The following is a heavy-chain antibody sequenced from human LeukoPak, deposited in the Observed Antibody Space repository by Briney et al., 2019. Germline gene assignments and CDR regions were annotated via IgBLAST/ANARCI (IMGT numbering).Heavy chain of an antibody. V-gene: IGHV4-39*01. D-gene: IGHD3-22*01. CDR3: ARGRPYYYDSSGYHDY. CDR2: IYYSGST. CDR1: GGSISSSSYY. J-gene: IGHJ4*02. Sequence: SETLSLTCTVSGGSISSSSYYWGWIRQPPGKGPEWIGSIYYSGSTYYNPSLKSRVTISVDTSKNQFSLKLSSVTAADTAVYYCARGRPYYYDSSGYHDYWGQGTLVTVSS.